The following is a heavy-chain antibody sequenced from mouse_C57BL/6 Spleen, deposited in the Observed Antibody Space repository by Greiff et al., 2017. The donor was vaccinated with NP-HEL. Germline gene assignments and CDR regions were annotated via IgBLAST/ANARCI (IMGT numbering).Heavy chain of an antibody. V-gene: IGHV1-55*01. J-gene: IGHJ3*01. CDR3: ARPLNYDYDGLAY. D-gene: IGHD2-4*01. CDR1: GYTFTSYW. Sequence: VQLQQPGAELVKPGASVKMSCKASGYTFTSYWITWVKQRPGQGLEWIGDIYPGSGSTNYNEKFKSKATLTVDTSSSTAYMQLSSLTSEDSAVYYCARPLNYDYDGLAYWGQGTLVTVSA. CDR2: IYPGSGST.